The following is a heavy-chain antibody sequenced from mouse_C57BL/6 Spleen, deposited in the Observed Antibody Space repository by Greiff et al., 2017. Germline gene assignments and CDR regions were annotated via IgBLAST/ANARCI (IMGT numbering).Heavy chain of an antibody. CDR2: NYPRDGST. V-gene: IGHV1-78*01. CDR1: GYTFTDHT. J-gene: IGHJ4*01. CDR3: SRGDNAEVGGDAMDY. D-gene: IGHD1-1*01. Sequence: VQLQQSDAELVKPGASVKISCKVSGYTFTDHTIHWMKQRPEQGLEWIGYNYPRDGSTKYNEKFKGKATLTADKSSSTAYMQLNSLTSEDSAVYVCSRGDNAEVGGDAMDYWGQGTSVTVSS.